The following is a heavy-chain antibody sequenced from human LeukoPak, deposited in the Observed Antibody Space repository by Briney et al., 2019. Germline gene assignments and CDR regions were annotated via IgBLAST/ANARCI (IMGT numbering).Heavy chain of an antibody. D-gene: IGHD3-22*01. V-gene: IGHV5-51*01. Sequence: GESLKISCKGSGYRFTSYWIGWVRQMPGKGLEWMGIIYPGDSDTRYSPSFQGQVTISADKSISTAYLRWSSLKASDTAMYYCARHSQASYYYDSSGNRPYYYYYMDVWGRGTTVTVSS. CDR3: ARHSQASYYYDSSGNRPYYYYYMDV. CDR2: IYPGDSDT. CDR1: GYRFTSYW. J-gene: IGHJ6*03.